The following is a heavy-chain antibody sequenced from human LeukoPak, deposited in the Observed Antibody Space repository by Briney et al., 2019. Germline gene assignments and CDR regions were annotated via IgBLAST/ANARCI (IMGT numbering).Heavy chain of an antibody. CDR2: IYHSGST. V-gene: IGHV4-30-2*01. CDR1: GGSISSGSYS. CDR3: ARYYYDSSGYPAGLYFDL. D-gene: IGHD3-22*01. Sequence: KSSETLSLTCTVSGGSISSGSYSWSWIRQPPGKGLEWIGYIYHSGSTYYNPSLKSRVTISVDRSKNQFSLKLSSVTAADTAVYYCARYYYDSSGYPAGLYFDLWGRGTLVTVSS. J-gene: IGHJ2*01.